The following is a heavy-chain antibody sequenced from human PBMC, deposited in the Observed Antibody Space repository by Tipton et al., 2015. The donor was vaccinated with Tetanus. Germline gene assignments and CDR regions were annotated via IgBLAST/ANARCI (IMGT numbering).Heavy chain of an antibody. D-gene: IGHD3-9*01. Sequence: TLSLTCVGYGESLRDYFWTWIRQPPGKGLEWIGEINHGGDTNFSPSLKSRVSMSVDTSKRQFSLSLTSVTAADTAVYYCAGVALTGTHFDYWGQGTLVTVSS. CDR1: GESLRDYF. J-gene: IGHJ4*02. CDR2: INHGGDT. CDR3: AGVALTGTHFDY. V-gene: IGHV4-34*01.